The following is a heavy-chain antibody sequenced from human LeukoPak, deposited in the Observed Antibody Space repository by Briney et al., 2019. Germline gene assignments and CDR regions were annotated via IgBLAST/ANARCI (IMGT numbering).Heavy chain of an antibody. CDR3: TRDSGTYNWLDP. D-gene: IGHD1-26*01. J-gene: IGHJ5*02. CDR2: IDKEKNSYAT. Sequence: GGSLRLSCAASGFTFSGSAIHWVRQSFGKGREGIGHIDKEKNSYATASASAVSVEGRFTVSRDDSKYMAFLQMSGLKTEDTALYFCTRDSGTYNWLDPWGQGTLVTVSS. V-gene: IGHV3-73*01. CDR1: GFTFSGSA.